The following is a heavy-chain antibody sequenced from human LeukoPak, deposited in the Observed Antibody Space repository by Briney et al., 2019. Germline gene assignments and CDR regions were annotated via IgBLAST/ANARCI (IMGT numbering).Heavy chain of an antibody. D-gene: IGHD5-18*01. Sequence: PSETLSLTCTVSCGSISSLYWSWIRQPPGKGLEWIGYIDYSGSTNYNPSLKSRVIISVDTSNNQFSLKVSSVTAADTAVYYCARGGRGYSYEIDYWGQGTLVTVSS. V-gene: IGHV4-59*11. CDR3: ARGGRGYSYEIDY. CDR1: CGSISSLY. CDR2: IDYSGST. J-gene: IGHJ4*02.